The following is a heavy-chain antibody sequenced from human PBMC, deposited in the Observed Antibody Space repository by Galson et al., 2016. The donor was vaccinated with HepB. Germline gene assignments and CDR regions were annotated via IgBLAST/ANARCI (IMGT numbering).Heavy chain of an antibody. CDR3: ARKAAAGSGGYFFDY. CDR2: IHPGDSDT. J-gene: IGHJ4*02. V-gene: IGHV5-51*03. CDR1: GYSFNNYW. D-gene: IGHD6-13*01. Sequence: QSGAEVKKPGESLKISCKGSGYSFNNYWIGWVRQMSGKGLEWMGIIHPGDSDTRYSPSFQGQVTISVDKSITTAYLQWRSLKASDTGIHYCARKAAAGSGGYFFDYWGQGTLVTVSS.